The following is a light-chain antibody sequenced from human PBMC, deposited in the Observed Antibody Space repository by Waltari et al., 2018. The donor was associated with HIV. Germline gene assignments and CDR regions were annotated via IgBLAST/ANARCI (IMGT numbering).Light chain of an antibody. CDR1: SSKIGGNY. Sequence: QSVLTKPPSASGTPGQRITISCSGSSSKIGGNYVNWYQHLPGTSPKLLIYRNNQRASGVPDRFAGSKSGTSASLAISGLRSEDEADYYCVTWADRSSGPVVFGGGTKVTVL. J-gene: IGLJ2*01. V-gene: IGLV1-47*01. CDR3: VTWADRSSGPVV. CDR2: RNN.